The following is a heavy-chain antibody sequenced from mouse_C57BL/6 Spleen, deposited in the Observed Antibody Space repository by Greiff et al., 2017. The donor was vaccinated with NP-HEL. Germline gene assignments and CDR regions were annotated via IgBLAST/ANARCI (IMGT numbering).Heavy chain of an antibody. CDR2: INPYNGGT. Sequence: EVKLQQSGPVLVKPGASVKMSCKASGYTFTDYYMNWVKQSHGKSLEWIGVINPYNGGTSYNQKFKGKATLTVDKSSSTAYMELNSLTSEDSAVYYCARARLRQFAYWGQGTLVTVSA. V-gene: IGHV1-19*01. J-gene: IGHJ3*01. CDR1: GYTFTDYY. CDR3: ARARLRQFAY. D-gene: IGHD2-4*01.